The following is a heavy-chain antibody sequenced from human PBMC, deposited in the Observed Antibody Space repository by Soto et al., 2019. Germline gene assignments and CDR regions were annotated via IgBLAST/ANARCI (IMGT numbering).Heavy chain of an antibody. D-gene: IGHD3-10*01. CDR3: ARGSGRRGADWFDP. J-gene: IGHJ5*02. Sequence: GGSLRLSCAASGFTFSSYSMNWVRQAPGKGLEWVSSISSSSSYIYYADSVKGRFTISRDNAKNSLYLQMNSLRAEDTAVYYCARGSGRRGADWFDPWGQGTLVTVSS. CDR1: GFTFSSYS. CDR2: ISSSSSYI. V-gene: IGHV3-21*01.